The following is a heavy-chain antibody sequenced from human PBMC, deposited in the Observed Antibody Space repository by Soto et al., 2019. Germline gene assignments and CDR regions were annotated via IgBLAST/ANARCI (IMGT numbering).Heavy chain of an antibody. CDR1: GGSFSGYY. CDR3: ARVWGAHITGTQEAWFDP. V-gene: IGHV4-34*01. CDR2: INHSGST. D-gene: IGHD1-20*01. Sequence: PSETLSLTCAVYGGSFSGYYWSWIRQPPGKGLEWIGEINHSGSTNYNPSLKSRVTISVDTSKNQFSLKLSSVTAADTAVYYCARVWGAHITGTQEAWFDPWGQGTLVTVAS. J-gene: IGHJ5*02.